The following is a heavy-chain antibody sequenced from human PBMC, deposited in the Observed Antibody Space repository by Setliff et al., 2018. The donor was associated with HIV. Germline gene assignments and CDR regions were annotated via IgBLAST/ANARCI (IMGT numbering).Heavy chain of an antibody. J-gene: IGHJ4*02. V-gene: IGHV4-59*11. CDR2: IYSTGST. CDR3: AKGASFYGDYTFDH. CDR1: GPSINIHY. Sequence: PSETLSLTCTVSGPSINIHYWSWIRQSPGKGFEWIGYIYSTGSTNYNPSLQSRVTISMVASRNQFSLKVTPVTAADTAVYYCAKGASFYGDYTFDHWGQGRQVTVSS. D-gene: IGHD4-17*01.